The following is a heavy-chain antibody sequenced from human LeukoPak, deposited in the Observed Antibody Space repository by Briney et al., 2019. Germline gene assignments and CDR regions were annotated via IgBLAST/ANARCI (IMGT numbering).Heavy chain of an antibody. V-gene: IGHV4-4*07. CDR2: IYTSGST. CDR3: ARDKVSGSYCSSTSCSDYYYMDV. D-gene: IGHD2-2*01. Sequence: SETLSLTCTVSGDSISDYHWSWIRQSAGEGLEWIGRIYTSGSTRYNPSLKSRVTMSVDTSKKLFSLWLTSVTAADTAVYYCARDKVSGSYCSSTSCSDYYYMDVWGKGTTVTVSS. CDR1: GDSISDYH. J-gene: IGHJ6*03.